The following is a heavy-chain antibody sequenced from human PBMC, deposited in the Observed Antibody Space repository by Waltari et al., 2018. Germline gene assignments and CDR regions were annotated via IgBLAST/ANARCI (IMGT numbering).Heavy chain of an antibody. Sequence: QVQLVQSGAEVTKPGSSVKVSCKASGGTFSSYAISWWRQAPGQRLEWMGKIMHMRGRANYSPEFQGRGRLTAEKATSTAYMELSSLRAEDTAVYDCAGGESSGSDGYWGQGTLVTVSS. CDR1: GGTFSSYA. V-gene: IGHV1-69*04. CDR3: AGGESSGSDGY. CDR2: IMHMRGRA. D-gene: IGHD3-22*01. J-gene: IGHJ4*02.